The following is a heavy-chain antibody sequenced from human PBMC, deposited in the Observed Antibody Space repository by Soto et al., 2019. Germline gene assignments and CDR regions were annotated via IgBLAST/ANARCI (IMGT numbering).Heavy chain of an antibody. Sequence: QVQLVQSGTDENKPGASVKVSCKAPRYIFTAHFMHWERQAHGQGLECMGRINTNNGATHYGLSFQGRVTMTRDTAISTAYRERSSLRYDDTAIDCCASHAPGARFDPWCQGTLVIVSS. CDR3: ASHAPGARFDP. J-gene: IGHJ5*02. D-gene: IGHD1-26*01. CDR1: RYIFTAHF. V-gene: IGHV1-2*02. CDR2: INTNNGAT.